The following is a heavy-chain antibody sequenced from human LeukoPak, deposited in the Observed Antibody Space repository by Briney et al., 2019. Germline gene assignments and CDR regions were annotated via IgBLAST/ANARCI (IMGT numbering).Heavy chain of an antibody. CDR2: IRSKAYGGTT. J-gene: IGHJ5*02. CDR1: GFTLSDAW. D-gene: IGHD3-22*01. CDR3: TRDYYYDSSGYYSYWFDP. Sequence: PGGSLRLSCAASGFTLSDAWMTWVRQAPGKGLEWVGFIRSKAYGGTTEYAASVKGRFTISRDDSKSIAYLQMNSLKTEDTAVYYCTRDYYYDSSGYYSYWFDPWGQGTLVTVSS. V-gene: IGHV3-49*04.